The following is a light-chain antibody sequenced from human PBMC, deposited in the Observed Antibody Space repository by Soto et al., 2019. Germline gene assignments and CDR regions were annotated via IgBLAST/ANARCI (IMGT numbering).Light chain of an antibody. CDR2: NSS. V-gene: IGKV3-20*01. CDR3: QPYRDLPQT. CDR1: QSVRSNY. J-gene: IGKJ1*01. Sequence: EIVLTQSPGTLSLSPGERATLSCRASQSVRSNYLAWYQQKPGQAPRLLIYNSSTWATGIPDRLSGSGSGTEFTLTISRLEPEAVELYYCQPYRDLPQTFGQGTQVEIQ.